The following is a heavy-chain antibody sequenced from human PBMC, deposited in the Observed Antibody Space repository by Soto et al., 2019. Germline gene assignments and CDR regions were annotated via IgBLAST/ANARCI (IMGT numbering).Heavy chain of an antibody. CDR1: GGVFSNYA. J-gene: IGHJ5*02. Sequence: SVKVSCNASGGVFSNYALTWVRQAPGQGLEWVGGIVPVFGTPNYAPKFQGRVTVTADDSTRTGYMELSSLTSEDTAMYYCARGSHYRSTGYYFDNWRQRPLVTVSP. CDR3: ARGSHYRSTGYYFDN. CDR2: IVPVFGTP. V-gene: IGHV1-69*13. D-gene: IGHD3-22*01.